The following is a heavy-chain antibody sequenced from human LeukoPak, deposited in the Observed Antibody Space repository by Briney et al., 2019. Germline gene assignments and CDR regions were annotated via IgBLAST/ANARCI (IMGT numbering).Heavy chain of an antibody. V-gene: IGHV3-7*01. Sequence: GGSLRLSCAASGFTFSLYSMNWVRQAPGKGLEWVANIKQDGSEKYYVDSVKGRFTISRDNAKNSLYLQMNSLRAEDTAVYYCARDRIYYYYMDVWGKGTTVTVSS. CDR3: ARDRIYYYYMDV. J-gene: IGHJ6*03. CDR1: GFTFSLYS. CDR2: IKQDGSEK.